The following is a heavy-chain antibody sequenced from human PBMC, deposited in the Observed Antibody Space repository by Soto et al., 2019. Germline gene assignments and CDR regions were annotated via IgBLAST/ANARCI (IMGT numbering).Heavy chain of an antibody. CDR1: GFTFSSYA. D-gene: IGHD2-2*01. J-gene: IGHJ5*02. CDR2: ISGSGGST. V-gene: IGHV3-23*01. CDR3: AKGRVVPAAVLNWFDP. Sequence: PGGSLRLSCAASGFTFSSYAMSWFRQAPGKGLEWVSAISGSGGSTYYADSVKGRFTISRDNSKNTLYLQMNSLRAEDTAVYYCAKGRVVPAAVLNWFDPWGQGTLVTVSS.